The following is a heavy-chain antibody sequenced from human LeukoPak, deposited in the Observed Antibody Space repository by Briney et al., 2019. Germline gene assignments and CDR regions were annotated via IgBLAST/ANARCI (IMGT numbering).Heavy chain of an antibody. CDR2: ISGSSSRI. J-gene: IGHJ4*02. CDR1: GLTFSNYE. CDR3: AKDQGRGGCGLDC. V-gene: IGHV3-48*03. Sequence: PGGSLRLSCAGSGLTFSNYEMNWVRQAPGKGLEWVSFISGSSSRIYYADSVKGRFTISRDNAKNSLYLQMNNLRADDTAVYYCAKDQGRGGCGLDCWGQGTLVTVSS. D-gene: IGHD3-16*01.